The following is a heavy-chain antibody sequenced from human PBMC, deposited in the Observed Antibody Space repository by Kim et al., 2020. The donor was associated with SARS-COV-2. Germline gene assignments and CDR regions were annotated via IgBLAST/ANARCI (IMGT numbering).Heavy chain of an antibody. CDR2: ISSSGRTI. V-gene: IGHV3-48*03. CDR1: GFTFSSYE. J-gene: IGHJ6*02. D-gene: IGHD1-20*01. CDR3: ARADNWNLALYYYYYYGMDV. Sequence: GGSLRLSCAASGFTFSSYEMNWVRQAPGKGLEWVSYISSSGRTIYYADSVKGRFTISRDNAKNSLYLQMNSLRAEDTAVYYCARADNWNLALYYYYYYGMDVWGQGTTVTVSS.